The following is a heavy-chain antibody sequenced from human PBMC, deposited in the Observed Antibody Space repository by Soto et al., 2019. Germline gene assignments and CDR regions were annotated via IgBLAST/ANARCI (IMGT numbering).Heavy chain of an antibody. D-gene: IGHD2-21*02. Sequence: VGSLRLSCAASGFALKNNAIRWVLQASGKGLEWLAVISYDGNTKYYAESVKGRFIVSRDNDKNTVDLQLYSLRGDDTAVYYCAKDQYGDYNWLESWGKGSQVTVSS. CDR3: AKDQYGDYNWLES. CDR2: ISYDGNTK. CDR1: GFALKNNA. V-gene: IGHV3-30*18. J-gene: IGHJ5*01.